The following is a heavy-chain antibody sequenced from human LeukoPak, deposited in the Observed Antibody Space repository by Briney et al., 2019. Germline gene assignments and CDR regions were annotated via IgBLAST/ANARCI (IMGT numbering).Heavy chain of an antibody. Sequence: GGSLRLSCAASGFTFSSYAMHWVRQAPGKGLEWVAVISYDGSNKYYADSVKGRFTISRDNPKNTLYLQMNSLRAEDTAVYYCARSLSSSSQKYYFDYWGQGTLVTVSS. CDR2: ISYDGSNK. J-gene: IGHJ4*02. CDR1: GFTFSSYA. CDR3: ARSLSSSSQKYYFDY. D-gene: IGHD6-6*01. V-gene: IGHV3-30*04.